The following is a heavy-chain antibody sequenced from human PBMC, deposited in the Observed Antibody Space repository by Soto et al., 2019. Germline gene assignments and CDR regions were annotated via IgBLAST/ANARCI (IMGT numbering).Heavy chain of an antibody. V-gene: IGHV4-59*01. CDR1: GGFISSYY. CDR2: IHHTGST. CDR3: ARSLDSSGFYFSNC. D-gene: IGHD3-22*01. J-gene: IGHJ4*02. Sequence: QVQLQESGPGLVKPSATLSLTCTVSGGFISSYYWSWIRQSPGKGLALIGYIHHTGSTNYNPSLRSRVTMSLDTSRNQFSLKLYSVTAADTAVYYCARSLDSSGFYFSNCWGQGTLVTVSS.